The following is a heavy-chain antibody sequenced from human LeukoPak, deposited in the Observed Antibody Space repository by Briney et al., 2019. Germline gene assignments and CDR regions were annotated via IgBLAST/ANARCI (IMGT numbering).Heavy chain of an antibody. V-gene: IGHV3-23*01. D-gene: IGHD6-6*01. J-gene: IGHJ4*02. CDR2: ISGSGGHT. CDR1: GITFSSHA. CDR3: AKVTYSSSAYFDY. Sequence: PGGSLRLSCAASGITFSSHAMSWVRQAPGKGLEWVSLISGSGGHTYYGDSVKGRFTISRDNSKNTLYLQMNSLRAEDTAVYYCAKVTYSSSAYFDYWGQGTLVTVSS.